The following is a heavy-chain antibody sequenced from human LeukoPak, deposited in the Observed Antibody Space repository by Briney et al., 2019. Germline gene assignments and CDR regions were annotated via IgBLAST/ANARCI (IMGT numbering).Heavy chain of an antibody. CDR3: LLMPPLMYDY. Sequence: GGSLRLSCAASGFTFSSNWMSWVRQAPGKGLEWVAIIKQDGSEKYYVDSVKGRFTISRDNAKNSLYLQMNSLRAEDTAVYCCLLMPPLMYDYWGQGTLVTVSS. D-gene: IGHD2-2*01. J-gene: IGHJ4*02. CDR2: IKQDGSEK. V-gene: IGHV3-7*05. CDR1: GFTFSSNW.